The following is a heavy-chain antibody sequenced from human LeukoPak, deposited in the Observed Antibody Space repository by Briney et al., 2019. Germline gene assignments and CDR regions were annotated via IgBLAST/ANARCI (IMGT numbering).Heavy chain of an antibody. V-gene: IGHV3-66*01. CDR2: IYSGGST. CDR3: ARERVVTAIELDAFDI. CDR1: GFTFSSYA. Sequence: PGRSLRLSCAASGFTFSSYAMHWVRQAPGKGLEWVSVIYSGGSTYYADSVKGRFTISRDNSKNTLYLQMNSLRAEDTAVYYCARERVVTAIELDAFDIWGQGTMVTVSS. D-gene: IGHD2-21*02. J-gene: IGHJ3*02.